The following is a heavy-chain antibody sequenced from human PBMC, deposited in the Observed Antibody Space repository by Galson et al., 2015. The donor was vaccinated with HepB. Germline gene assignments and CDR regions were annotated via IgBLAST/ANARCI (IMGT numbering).Heavy chain of an antibody. Sequence: SEPLSLTCAVYGGSFSGYHWSWIRQPPGKGLEWIGEINHSGSTNYNPSLKSRVTISVDTSKNQFSLKLSSVTAADTAVYYCARGRQDSRGCHARIWDYWGQGALVTVSS. CDR2: INHSGST. CDR3: ARGRQDSRGCHARIWDY. CDR1: GGSFSGYH. J-gene: IGHJ4*02. V-gene: IGHV4-34*01. D-gene: IGHD3-22*01.